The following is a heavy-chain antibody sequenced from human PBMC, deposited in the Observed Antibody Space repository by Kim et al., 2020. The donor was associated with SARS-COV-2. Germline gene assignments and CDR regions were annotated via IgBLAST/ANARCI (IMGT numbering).Heavy chain of an antibody. CDR1: GDSIKNYY. V-gene: IGHV4-59*01. CDR3: AKIAALGTSPFDY. CDR2: IYYTGNT. J-gene: IGHJ4*02. Sequence: SETLSLTCTVSGDSIKNYYWNWIRQPPGKGLEWIGYIYYTGNTNYNPSLKSRATISVDRSKDQFSLKLSSVTAADTAVYFCAKIAALGTSPFDYWDQGTLVTVSS. D-gene: IGHD6-13*01.